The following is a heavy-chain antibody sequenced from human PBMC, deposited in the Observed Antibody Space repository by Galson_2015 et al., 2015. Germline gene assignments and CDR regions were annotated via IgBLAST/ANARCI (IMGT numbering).Heavy chain of an antibody. CDR1: GFTFSGSA. Sequence: SLRLSCAASGFTFSGSAMHWVRQASGKGLEWVGRIRSKANSYATAYAASVKGRFTISRDDSKNTAYLQMNSLKTEDTAVYYCTGTRGDAFDIWGQGTMVTVSP. V-gene: IGHV3-73*01. D-gene: IGHD3-10*01. CDR2: IRSKANSYAT. CDR3: TGTRGDAFDI. J-gene: IGHJ3*02.